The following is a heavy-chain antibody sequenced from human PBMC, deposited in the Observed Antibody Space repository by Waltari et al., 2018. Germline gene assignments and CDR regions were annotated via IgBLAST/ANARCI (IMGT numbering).Heavy chain of an antibody. Sequence: QVQLVQSGAEVKKPGSSVKVSCKASGGTFSSYAISWVRKAPGQGLEWMGGIIPILGIANYAQKFQGRVTITADKSTSTAYMELSSLRSEDTAVYYCASHLSITMVQGRPLDVWGKGTTVTVSS. J-gene: IGHJ6*04. CDR3: ASHLSITMVQGRPLDV. D-gene: IGHD3-10*01. CDR1: GGTFSSYA. V-gene: IGHV1-69*10. CDR2: IIPILGIA.